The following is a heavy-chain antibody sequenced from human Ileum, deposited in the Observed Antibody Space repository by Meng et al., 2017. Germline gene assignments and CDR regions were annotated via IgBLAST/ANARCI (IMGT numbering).Heavy chain of an antibody. CDR3: ARVEDYYDSSGYRPGYYYYYGMDV. CDR1: GGSISSYY. CDR2: IYYSGST. Sequence: SETLSLTCTVSGGSISSYYWSWIRQPPGKGLEWIGYIYYSGSTNYNPSLKSRVTISVDTSKNQFSLKLSSVTAADTAVYYCARVEDYYDSSGYRPGYYYYYGMDVWGQGNTV. J-gene: IGHJ6*01. V-gene: IGHV4-59*01. D-gene: IGHD3-22*01.